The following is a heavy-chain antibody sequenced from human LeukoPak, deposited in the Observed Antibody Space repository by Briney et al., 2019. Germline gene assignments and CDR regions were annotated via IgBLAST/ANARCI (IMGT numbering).Heavy chain of an antibody. V-gene: IGHV4-59*08. CDR2: IYYSGST. J-gene: IGHJ4*02. CDR1: GGSISSYY. D-gene: IGHD3-3*01. CDR3: ARGSITIFGVVPYYFDY. Sequence: SETLSLTCTVSGGSISSYYWSWIRQPPGKGLEWIGYIYYSGSTNYNPSLKSRVTISEDTSKNQFSLKLSSVTAADTAVYYCARGSITIFGVVPYYFDYWGQGTLVTVSS.